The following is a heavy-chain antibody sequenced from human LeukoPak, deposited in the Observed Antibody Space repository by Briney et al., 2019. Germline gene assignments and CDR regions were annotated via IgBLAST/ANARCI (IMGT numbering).Heavy chain of an antibody. D-gene: IGHD3-22*01. CDR1: GVSISSYY. CDR2: IYYSGST. Sequence: SETLSLTCAASGVSISSYYWSWIRQPPGKGLEWIGYIYYSGSTSYNPSLKSRFTISVDTSKNQFSLKLSSVTAAHTAVYYCARHVYGSGYADFWGQGTLVTVSS. J-gene: IGHJ4*02. V-gene: IGHV4-59*08. CDR3: ARHVYGSGYADF.